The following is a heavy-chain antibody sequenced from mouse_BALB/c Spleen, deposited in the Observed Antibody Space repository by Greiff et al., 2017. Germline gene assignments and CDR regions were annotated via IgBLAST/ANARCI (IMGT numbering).Heavy chain of an antibody. CDR3: ARLIYDGYYVGAMDY. CDR1: GFSLTSYG. J-gene: IGHJ4*01. Sequence: QVQLQQSGPGLVAPSQSLSITCTVSGFSLTSYGVHWVRQPPGKGLEWLGVIWAGGSTNYNSALMSRLSISKDNSKSQVFLKMNSLQTDDTAMYYCARLIYDGYYVGAMDYWGQGTSVTVSS. CDR2: IWAGGST. D-gene: IGHD2-3*01. V-gene: IGHV2-9*02.